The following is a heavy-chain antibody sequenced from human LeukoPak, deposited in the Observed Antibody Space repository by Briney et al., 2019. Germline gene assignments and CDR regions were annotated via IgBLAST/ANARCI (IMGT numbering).Heavy chain of an antibody. D-gene: IGHD3-22*01. J-gene: IGHJ6*03. CDR2: TYYRSKWYN. Sequence: SQTLSLTCAISGDSVSSNSAAWNWIRQSPSRGLEWLGRTYYRSKWYNDYTVSVKSRIVITPDTSKNQFSLQLNSVTPEDTTVYYCARGYYDTTGYPAYYYYMDVWGKGTTVTVSS. V-gene: IGHV6-1*01. CDR3: ARGYYDTTGYPAYYYYMDV. CDR1: GDSVSSNSAA.